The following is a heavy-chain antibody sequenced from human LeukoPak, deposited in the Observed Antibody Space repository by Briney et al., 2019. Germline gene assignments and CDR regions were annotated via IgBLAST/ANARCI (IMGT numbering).Heavy chain of an antibody. CDR1: GYTFTGYY. Sequence: GASVKVSCKASGYTFTGYYMHWVRQAPGQGLEWMGWINPNSGGTNYAQKFQGRVTMTRDTSISTAYMELSRLRSDDTAVYYCARDAGHYGSGSYYNPDYWGQGTLVTVSS. CDR3: ARDAGHYGSGSYYNPDY. CDR2: INPNSGGT. D-gene: IGHD3-10*01. J-gene: IGHJ4*02. V-gene: IGHV1-2*02.